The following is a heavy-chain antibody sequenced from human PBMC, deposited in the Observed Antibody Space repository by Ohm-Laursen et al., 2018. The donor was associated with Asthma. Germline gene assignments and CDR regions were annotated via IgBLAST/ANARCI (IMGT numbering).Heavy chain of an antibody. CDR3: ARVGRYCSGGSCSHHGMDV. V-gene: IGHV4-59*07. CDR2: IYYSGST. D-gene: IGHD2-15*01. CDR1: GGSISSYY. Sequence: SDTLSLTCTVSGGSISSYYWSWIRQPPGKGLEWIGYIYYSGSTNYNPSLKSRVTISVDTSKNQFSLKLSSVTAADTAVYYCARVGRYCSGGSCSHHGMDVWGQGTTVTVSS. J-gene: IGHJ6*02.